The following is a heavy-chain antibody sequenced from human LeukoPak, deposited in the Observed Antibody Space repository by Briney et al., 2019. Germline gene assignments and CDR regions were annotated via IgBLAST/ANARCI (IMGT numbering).Heavy chain of an antibody. CDR3: ARGGLAARSLNWFDP. D-gene: IGHD6-6*01. J-gene: IGHJ5*02. V-gene: IGHV1-3*01. CDR2: INAGNGNT. Sequence: ASVKVSCKASGYTFTSYAMHWVRQAPGQRLEWMGWINAGNGNTKYSQKSQGRVTITRDTSASTAYMELSSLRSEDTAVYYCARGGLAARSLNWFDPWGQGTLVTVSS. CDR1: GYTFTSYA.